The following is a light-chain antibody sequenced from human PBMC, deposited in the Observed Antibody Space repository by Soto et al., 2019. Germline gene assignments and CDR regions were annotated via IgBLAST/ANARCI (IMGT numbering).Light chain of an antibody. CDR2: KAS. J-gene: IGKJ1*01. V-gene: IGKV1-5*03. CDR3: QQYNSYVT. Sequence: DIQMTQSPSTLSASVGDRVTITCRASQSISSWLAWYQQKPGKAPKLLIYKASSLESGVPSRFSGSGSGTEFTLTISSLQPDVFATYYCQQYNSYVTFGQGTKVEIK. CDR1: QSISSW.